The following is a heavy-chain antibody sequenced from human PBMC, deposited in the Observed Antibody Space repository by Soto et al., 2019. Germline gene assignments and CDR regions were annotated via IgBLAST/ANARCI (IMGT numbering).Heavy chain of an antibody. Sequence: SETLSLTCTVSGGSISSGDYYWSWIRQPPGKGLEWIGYIYYSGSTYYNPSLKRRVTISVDTSKNQLSLESSSVTAAHTAVYYCSRFAVLVAAITCFVHWCPETLVTVSS. CDR2: IYYSGST. CDR3: SRFAVLVAAITCFVH. CDR1: GGSISSGDYY. J-gene: IGHJ4*02. D-gene: IGHD2-15*01. V-gene: IGHV4-30-4*01.